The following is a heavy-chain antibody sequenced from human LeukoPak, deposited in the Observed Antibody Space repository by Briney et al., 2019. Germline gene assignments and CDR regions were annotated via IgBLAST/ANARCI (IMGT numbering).Heavy chain of an antibody. V-gene: IGHV4-31*03. J-gene: IGHJ4*02. CDR3: ARAVDYRNYFDY. CDR2: IYHSGTT. Sequence: SETLSLTCTVSGDSMTRGGYYWSWVRQHPGKGLEWIGFIYHSGTTFYNPSLEGRAAISVDTSQNQFSLKLTSVTAADTAVYYCARAVDYRNYFDYWGRGTLVTVSS. CDR1: GDSMTRGGYY. D-gene: IGHD4-11*01.